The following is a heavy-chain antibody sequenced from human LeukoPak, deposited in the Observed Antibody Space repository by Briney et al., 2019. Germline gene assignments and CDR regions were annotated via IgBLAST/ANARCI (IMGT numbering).Heavy chain of an antibody. CDR2: IRYDGSNK. CDR3: AKAVVAGSFFQH. D-gene: IGHD2-15*01. V-gene: IGHV3-30*02. J-gene: IGHJ1*01. CDR1: GFTFSSYG. Sequence: RGSLRLSCAASGFTFSSYGMHWVRQDPGKGLEWVAFIRYDGSNKYYADSVKGRFTISRDNSKNTLYLQMNSLRAEDTAVFYCAKAVVAGSFFQHWGQGTLVTVSS.